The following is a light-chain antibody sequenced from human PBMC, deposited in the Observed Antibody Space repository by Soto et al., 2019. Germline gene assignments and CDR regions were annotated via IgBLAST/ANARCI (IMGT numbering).Light chain of an antibody. CDR1: SSDVGGYNY. V-gene: IGLV2-14*03. Sequence: QSALTQPASVSGSPGQSITISCTGTSSDVGGYNYVSWYQHHPGKAPNLMIDDVSNRPAGVSRRFSGNYAGNTASLTISGLEAEEAANYYCSSSTGSSNQVFGGGTKLTVL. J-gene: IGLJ2*01. CDR2: DVS. CDR3: SSSTGSSNQV.